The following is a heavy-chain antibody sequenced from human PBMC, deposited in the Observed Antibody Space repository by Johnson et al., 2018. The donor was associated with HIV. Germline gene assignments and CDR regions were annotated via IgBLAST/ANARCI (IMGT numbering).Heavy chain of an antibody. CDR3: TTEGFQFTGSYGAPDI. CDR1: GFTVRSNY. Sequence: VQLVESGGGLIQPGASLRLSCAASGFTVRSNYMSWVRQAPGKGLEWVSAISGSGGNTYYADSVKGRFTISRDNSKNTLYLQMNSLRAEDTAVYYCTTEGFQFTGSYGAPDIWGQGTMVTVSP. D-gene: IGHD3-10*01. J-gene: IGHJ3*02. V-gene: IGHV3-23*04. CDR2: ISGSGGNT.